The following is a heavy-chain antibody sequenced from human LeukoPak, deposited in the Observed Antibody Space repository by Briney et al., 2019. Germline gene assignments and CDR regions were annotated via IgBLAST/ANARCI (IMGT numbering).Heavy chain of an antibody. V-gene: IGHV3-30-3*01. CDR2: ISYDGSNK. CDR1: GFTFSSYA. J-gene: IGHJ4*02. Sequence: PGGSLRLSCAASGFTFSSYAMHWVRQAPGKGLEWVAVISYDGSNKYYADSVKGRFTISRDNSKNTLYLQMNSLRAEDTAVYYCAQQQLDPGAFDYWGQGTLVTVSS. CDR3: AQQQLDPGAFDY. D-gene: IGHD6-13*01.